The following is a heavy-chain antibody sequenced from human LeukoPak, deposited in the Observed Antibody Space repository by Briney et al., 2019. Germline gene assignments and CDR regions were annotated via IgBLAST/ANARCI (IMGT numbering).Heavy chain of an antibody. D-gene: IGHD3-3*01. CDR1: GFTFSSYS. J-gene: IGHJ4*02. Sequence: GGSLRLSCAASGFTFSSYSMTWVRQAPGKGLEWVSYISSSSSTIYYADSVKGRFTISRDNAKNSLYLQMNSLRAEDTAVYYCARDQGYDFWSGYSKFDYWGQGTLVTVSS. V-gene: IGHV3-48*01. CDR2: ISSSSSTI. CDR3: ARDQGYDFWSGYSKFDY.